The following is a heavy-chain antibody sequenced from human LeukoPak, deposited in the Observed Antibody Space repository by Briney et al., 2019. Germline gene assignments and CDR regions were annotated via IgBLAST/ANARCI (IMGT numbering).Heavy chain of an antibody. CDR2: INQIGIT. Sequence: SETLSLTCGVHGGSVNGYYWSWIRQPPGKGLEWIGEINQIGITNYTPSLKSRVTISVDTSRNQFSLKLTSVTAADRAVYYCARRSRNGSYSFDYWGRGTLVTVSS. CDR3: ARRSRNGSYSFDY. D-gene: IGHD4-11*01. CDR1: GGSVNGYY. V-gene: IGHV4-34*01. J-gene: IGHJ4*02.